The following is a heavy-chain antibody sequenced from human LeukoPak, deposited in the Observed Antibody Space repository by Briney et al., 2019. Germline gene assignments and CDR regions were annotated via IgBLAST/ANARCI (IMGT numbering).Heavy chain of an antibody. J-gene: IGHJ5*02. CDR1: GFTFSSYA. V-gene: IGHV3-30-3*01. CDR2: ISYDGSNK. Sequence: PGRSLRLSCAASGFTFSSYAMHWVRQAPGKGLEWVAVISYDGSNKYYADSVKGRFTISRDNSKNTLYLQMNSLSAEDTAVYYCARGPPFDPWGQGTLVTVSS. CDR3: ARGPPFDP.